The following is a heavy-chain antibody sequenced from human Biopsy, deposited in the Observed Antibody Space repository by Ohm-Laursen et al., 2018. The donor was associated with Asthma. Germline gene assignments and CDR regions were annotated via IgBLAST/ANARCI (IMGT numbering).Heavy chain of an antibody. CDR2: IKHDGSEN. D-gene: IGHD1-20*01. J-gene: IGHJ6*02. Sequence: SLRLSCAASGFTFGDYWMSWVRQVPGRGLEWVANIKHDGSENNHVDSLKGRFTISRDNSKDTVYLQMNSLRAEDTAVYYCAKGRYKWNDGYYGLDVWGQGTTVTVS. V-gene: IGHV3-7*01. CDR3: AKGRYKWNDGYYGLDV. CDR1: GFTFGDYW.